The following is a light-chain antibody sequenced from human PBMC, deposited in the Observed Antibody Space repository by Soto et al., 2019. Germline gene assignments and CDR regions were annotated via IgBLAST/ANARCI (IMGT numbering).Light chain of an antibody. V-gene: IGKV1-6*01. CDR3: LQDYNYPWT. CDR2: AAS. CDR1: QDIRND. Sequence: AIQMTQSPSSLSASVGDRITITCRASQDIRNDLGWFQQKPGKAPKPLIYAASDLQSGVPSRFSGSGSGTDFTLTITNLQPEDFATYYCLQDYNYPWTFGQGTKVDIK. J-gene: IGKJ1*01.